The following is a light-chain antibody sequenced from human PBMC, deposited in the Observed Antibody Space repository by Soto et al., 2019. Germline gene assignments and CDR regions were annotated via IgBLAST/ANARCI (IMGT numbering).Light chain of an antibody. V-gene: IGLV1-44*01. CDR3: AAWDESLNGLV. CDR2: NTN. Sequence: QSVLTQPPSASGTPGQRVTISCSGSSSNIGSKPVNWYQQLPGAAPKLLIHNTNQLHSGVPDRFSGSKSGTSASLAISWLQSDDEAHYYCAAWDESLNGLVFGGGTKLTVL. J-gene: IGLJ2*01. CDR1: SSNIGSKP.